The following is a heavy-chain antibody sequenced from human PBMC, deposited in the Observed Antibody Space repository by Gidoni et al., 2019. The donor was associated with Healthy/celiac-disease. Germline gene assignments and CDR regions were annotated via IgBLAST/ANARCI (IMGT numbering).Heavy chain of an antibody. D-gene: IGHD4-17*01. CDR1: GFTFDDYA. Sequence: EVQLVESGGGLVQPGRSLRLSCAASGFTFDDYAMHWVRQAPGKGLEWVSGISWNSGSIGYADSVKGRFTISRDNAKNSLYLQMNSLRAEDTALYYCAKGAQDYGDYVEYNWFDPWGQGTLVTVSS. CDR2: ISWNSGSI. V-gene: IGHV3-9*01. CDR3: AKGAQDYGDYVEYNWFDP. J-gene: IGHJ5*02.